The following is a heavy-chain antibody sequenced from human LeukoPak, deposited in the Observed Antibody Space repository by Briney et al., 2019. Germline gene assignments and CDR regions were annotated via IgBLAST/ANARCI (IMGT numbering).Heavy chain of an antibody. CDR1: GGSISSYY. CDR2: IYTSGST. V-gene: IGHV4-4*09. D-gene: IGHD1-26*01. J-gene: IGHJ6*03. CDR3: ASISGSYYYYYYYMDV. Sequence: EPSETLSLTCTVSGGSISSYYWSWIRQPPGKGLEWIGYIYTSGSTNYNPSLKSRVTISVDTSKNQFSLKLSSVTAADTAVYYCASISGSYYYYYYYMDVWGKGTTVTVSS.